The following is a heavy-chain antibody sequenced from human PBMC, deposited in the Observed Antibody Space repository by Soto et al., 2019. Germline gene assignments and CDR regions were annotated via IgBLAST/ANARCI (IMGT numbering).Heavy chain of an antibody. CDR2: ISGSGDAT. V-gene: IGHV3-23*01. CDR3: AKSGGDWYFDL. CDR1: GLTFSAYA. Sequence: EVQLLESGGGLVQPGGSMRLSCAASGLTFSAYAMTWVRQAPGKGLEWVSSISGSGDATYYADSVKGRFTISSDNSKKTMYLQMNSLRAEDTAVYYRAKSGGDWYFDLWGRGTLVTVSS. J-gene: IGHJ2*01. D-gene: IGHD3-16*01.